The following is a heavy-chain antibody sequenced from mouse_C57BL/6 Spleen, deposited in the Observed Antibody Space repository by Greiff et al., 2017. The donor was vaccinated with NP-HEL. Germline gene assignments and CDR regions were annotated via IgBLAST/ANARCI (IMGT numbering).Heavy chain of an antibody. D-gene: IGHD1-1*01. Sequence: VQLQQSGPELVKPGASVKISCKASGYAFSSSWMNWVKQRPGKGLEWIGRIYPGDGDTNYNGKFKGKATLTADKSSSTAYMQLSSLTSEDSAVYFCARMKIYYYYFDYWGQGTTLTVAS. V-gene: IGHV1-82*01. J-gene: IGHJ2*01. CDR3: ARMKIYYYYFDY. CDR1: GYAFSSSW. CDR2: IYPGDGDT.